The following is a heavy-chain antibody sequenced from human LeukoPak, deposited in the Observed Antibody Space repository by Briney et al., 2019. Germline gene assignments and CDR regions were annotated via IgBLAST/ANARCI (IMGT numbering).Heavy chain of an antibody. CDR3: TTDYGSGWSSSGMDV. Sequence: GGSLRLSCAASGFTFSNAWMSWVRQAPGKGLEWVGRIKSKTDGGTTDYAAPVKGRFTISRDDSKNTLYLQMNSLKTEDTAVYYCTTDYGSGWSSSGMDVWGKGTTVTVSS. V-gene: IGHV3-15*01. D-gene: IGHD6-19*01. J-gene: IGHJ6*04. CDR2: IKSKTDGGTT. CDR1: GFTFSNAW.